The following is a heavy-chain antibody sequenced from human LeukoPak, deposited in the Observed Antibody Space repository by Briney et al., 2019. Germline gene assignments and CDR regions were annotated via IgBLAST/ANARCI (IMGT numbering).Heavy chain of an antibody. D-gene: IGHD5-24*01. J-gene: IGHJ1*01. V-gene: IGHV4-34*01. CDR3: ARGEMATIFL. CDR1: GGSFSGYY. CDR2: INHSGST. Sequence: SETLSLTCAVYGGSFSGYYWSWIRQPPGKGLEWIGEINHSGSTNYNPSLKSRVTISVDTSKNQFSLKLSSVTAADTAVYSCARGEMATIFLWGQGTRVTVSS.